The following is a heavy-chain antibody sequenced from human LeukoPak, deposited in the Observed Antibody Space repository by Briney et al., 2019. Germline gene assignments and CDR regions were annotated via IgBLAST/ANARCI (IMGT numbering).Heavy chain of an antibody. CDR3: ARRANYSDY. Sequence: SETLSLTCTVSGHSISSYHWSWLRQPPGKGLEWIGYIYYSGSTNYNPSLKRRVTISVHTSKNQFSLKLSSVTAADTAVYYCARRANYSDYWGQGTLVTVSS. CDR1: GHSISSYH. CDR2: IYYSGST. J-gene: IGHJ4*02. D-gene: IGHD5-12*01. V-gene: IGHV4-59*08.